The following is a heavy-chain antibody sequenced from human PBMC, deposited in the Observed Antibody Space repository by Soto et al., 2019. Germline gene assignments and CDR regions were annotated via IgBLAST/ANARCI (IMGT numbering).Heavy chain of an antibody. D-gene: IGHD4-17*01. Sequence: QVQLVQSGPDLKRPGASMKVSCKASGYTFTSYGISWVRQAPGQGLEWMAWISPLKGRTQYSQKAQGRVTLSTDTPAITADMEMTTLGVDAPSVYYGAMDYGGRPEYFKHWGQGTLVTVS. V-gene: IGHV1-18*04. J-gene: IGHJ1*01. CDR3: AMDYGGRPEYFKH. CDR1: GYTFTSYG. CDR2: ISPLKGRT.